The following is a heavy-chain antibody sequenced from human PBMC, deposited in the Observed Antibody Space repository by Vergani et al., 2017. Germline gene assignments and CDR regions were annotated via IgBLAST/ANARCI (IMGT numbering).Heavy chain of an antibody. CDR2: IYTSGST. D-gene: IGHD6-13*01. Sequence: QVQLQESGPGLVKPSQTLSLTCTVSGGSISSGSYYWSWIRQPAGKGLEWIGRIYTSGSTNYNPSLKSRVTISVDTSKNQFSLKLSSVTAADTAVYYCARSSLSSTYNCFDPWGQGTLVTVSS. CDR1: GGSISSGSYY. CDR3: ARSSLSSTYNCFDP. V-gene: IGHV4-61*02. J-gene: IGHJ5*02.